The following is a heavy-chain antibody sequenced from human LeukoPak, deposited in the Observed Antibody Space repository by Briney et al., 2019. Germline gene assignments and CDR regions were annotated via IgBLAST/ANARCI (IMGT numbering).Heavy chain of an antibody. J-gene: IGHJ4*02. CDR2: ISWNSGSI. CDR1: GFTFDGYA. Sequence: GGSLRLSCAASGFTFDGYALYWVRQGPGPGMEWVSGISWNSGSIGYADSVKARFTISRDNTKKSLYLQMNSLRAEDTALYYCAKDYGSGSYYGSVNFDYWGQGTLVTVSS. CDR3: AKDYGSGSYYGSVNFDY. V-gene: IGHV3-9*01. D-gene: IGHD3-10*01.